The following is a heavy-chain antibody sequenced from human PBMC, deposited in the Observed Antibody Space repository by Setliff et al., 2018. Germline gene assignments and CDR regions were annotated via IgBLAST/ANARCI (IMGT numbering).Heavy chain of an antibody. D-gene: IGHD3-10*01. J-gene: IGHJ5*02. CDR3: VKLVPQAISSDP. V-gene: IGHV3-15*01. CDR1: GFIFSNAW. CDR2: IKSKSDGETT. Sequence: PGGSLRLSCAASGFIFSNAWMSWVRQAPGKGLEWVGRIKSKSDGETTEYTAPVKGRFTISRDDAKSTLYLQMNSLKTEDTAVYYCVKLVPQAISSDPWGQGTLVTVS.